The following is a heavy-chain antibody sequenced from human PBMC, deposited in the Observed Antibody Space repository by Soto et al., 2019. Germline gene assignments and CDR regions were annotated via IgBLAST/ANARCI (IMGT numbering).Heavy chain of an antibody. CDR2: IYYSGST. D-gene: IGHD6-13*01. Sequence: QVQLQESGPGLVKPSETLSLTCTVSGGSISSYYWSWIRQPPGKGLEWIGNIYYSGSTNYNPSLKSRVTISVDTSKNQFSLKLSSVTAADTAVYYCARASSSSWYYYYYGMDVWGQGTTVTVSS. J-gene: IGHJ6*02. CDR3: ARASSSSWYYYYYGMDV. V-gene: IGHV4-59*01. CDR1: GGSISSYY.